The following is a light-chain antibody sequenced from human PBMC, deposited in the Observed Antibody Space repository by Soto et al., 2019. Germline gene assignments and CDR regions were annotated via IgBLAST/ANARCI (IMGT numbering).Light chain of an antibody. V-gene: IGKV3-20*01. Sequence: EIVLTQSPGTLSLSPGERATLSCRASQSVSSSYLAWYQQKPGQAPRLLIYGASSRATGIPDRFSGSGSGTDFTLTISRLEPEAFAVDYCQQDGSSRYTFGQGTKLEIK. J-gene: IGKJ2*01. CDR2: GAS. CDR1: QSVSSSY. CDR3: QQDGSSRYT.